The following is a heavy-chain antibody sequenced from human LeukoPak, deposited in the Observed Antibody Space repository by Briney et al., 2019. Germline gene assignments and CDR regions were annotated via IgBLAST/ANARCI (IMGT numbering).Heavy chain of an antibody. V-gene: IGHV4-4*07. Sequence: SETLSLTCAVSGGSITGFFWTWIRQPAGEGLQYIGRIFSRAGANYNPSLQSRVAMSVDTSQNLFSLKLTSVTAADTAVYFCARVATPDVSSPLDFWGQGILVTVSS. CDR2: IFSRAGA. CDR1: GGSITGFF. J-gene: IGHJ4*02. CDR3: ARVATPDVSSPLDF. D-gene: IGHD6-19*01.